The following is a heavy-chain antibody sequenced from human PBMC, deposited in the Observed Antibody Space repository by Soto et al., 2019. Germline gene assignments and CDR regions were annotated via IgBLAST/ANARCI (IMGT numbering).Heavy chain of an antibody. J-gene: IGHJ5*02. Sequence: QPGGSLRLSCAASGFTFSSYSMNWVRQAPGKGLEWVSYISSSSSTIYYADSVKGRFTISRDNAKNSLYLQMNSLRAEDTAVYYCARDGGFGSIEDIVLIGLKPAWFDPWGQGTLVTVSS. V-gene: IGHV3-48*04. CDR1: GFTFSSYS. CDR2: ISSSSSTI. D-gene: IGHD2-8*01. CDR3: ARDGGFGSIEDIVLIGLKPAWFDP.